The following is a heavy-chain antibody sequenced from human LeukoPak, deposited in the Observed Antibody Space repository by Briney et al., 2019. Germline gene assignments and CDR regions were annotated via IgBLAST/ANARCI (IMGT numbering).Heavy chain of an antibody. D-gene: IGHD6-19*01. Sequence: GGSLRLSCAASGFTFSSYAMHWVRQAPGKGLEWVAVISYAGSNKYYADSVKGRFTISRDNSKNTLYLQMNSLRAEDTAVYYCARDFRAVAASWFDYWGQGTLVTVSS. CDR3: ARDFRAVAASWFDY. J-gene: IGHJ4*02. CDR1: GFTFSSYA. V-gene: IGHV3-30-3*01. CDR2: ISYAGSNK.